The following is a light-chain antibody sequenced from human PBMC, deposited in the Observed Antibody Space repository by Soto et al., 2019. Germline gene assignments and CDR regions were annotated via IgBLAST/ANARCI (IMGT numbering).Light chain of an antibody. CDR3: QQYTNWPPIT. CDR1: QSVSSY. Sequence: TQSPATLSLSPGERATLSCRASQSVSSYLAWYQQKPGQAPRLLIYAASTRATGVPARFSGSGSGTDFSLTITSLQSEDSAVYYCQQYTNWPPITFGQGTRLETK. CDR2: AAS. V-gene: IGKV3-15*01. J-gene: IGKJ5*01.